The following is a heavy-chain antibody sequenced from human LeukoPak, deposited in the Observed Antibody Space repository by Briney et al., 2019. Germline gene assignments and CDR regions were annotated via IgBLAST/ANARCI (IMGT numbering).Heavy chain of an antibody. J-gene: IGHJ4*02. Sequence: SETLSLTCTVSGGSISSSSYYWGWIRQPPGKGLEWIGSTYYSGSTYYNPSLKSRVTISVDTSKNQFSLKLSSVTAADTAVYYCARRHYGLYYFDYWGQGTLVTVSS. V-gene: IGHV4-39*01. CDR2: TYYSGST. D-gene: IGHD3-10*01. CDR1: GGSISSSSYY. CDR3: ARRHYGLYYFDY.